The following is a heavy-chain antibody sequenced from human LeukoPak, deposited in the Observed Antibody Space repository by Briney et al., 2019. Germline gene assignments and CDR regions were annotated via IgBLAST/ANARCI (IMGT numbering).Heavy chain of an antibody. CDR2: VYSSGST. Sequence: PSETLSLTCTVSGGSISSGSYYWSWIRQPAGKGLEWIGRVYSSGSTDYNPSLKSRLTISVDTSKIQFSLRLSAVTVADTAVYYCASTPLRGATFFTTYPNWFDTWGQGTLVTVSS. CDR3: ASTPLRGATFFTTYPNWFDT. V-gene: IGHV4-61*02. J-gene: IGHJ5*02. CDR1: GGSISSGSYY. D-gene: IGHD3-10*01.